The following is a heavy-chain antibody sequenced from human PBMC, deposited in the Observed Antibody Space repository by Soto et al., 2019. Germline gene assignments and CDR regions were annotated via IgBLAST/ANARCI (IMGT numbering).Heavy chain of an antibody. V-gene: IGHV4-31*03. D-gene: IGHD3-10*01. CDR1: GGSINSGGYY. CDR3: ARDRSGSGTFYLDY. CDR2: IYYTGNT. Sequence: SETLSLTCTVSGGSINSGGYYWSWIRQHPGKGLEWIGYIYYTGNTYYNPSLKSRLTISMDTSKSQFSLKLSSVTAADTAVYYCARDRSGSGTFYLDYWGQGTLVNVSS. J-gene: IGHJ4*02.